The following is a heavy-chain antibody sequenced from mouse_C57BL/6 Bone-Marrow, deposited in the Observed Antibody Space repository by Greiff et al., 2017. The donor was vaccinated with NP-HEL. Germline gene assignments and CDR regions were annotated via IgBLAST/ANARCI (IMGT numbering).Heavy chain of an antibody. D-gene: IGHD1-1*01. CDR3: AREGTTVDY. J-gene: IGHJ2*01. CDR1: GFTFSSYA. CDR2: ISDGGSYT. Sequence: EVKLVEPGGGLVKPGGSLKLSCAASGFTFSSYAMSWVRQTPEKRLEWVATISDGGSYTYYPDNVKGRFTISRDNAKNNLYLQMSHLKSEDTAMYYCAREGTTVDYWGQGTTLTVSS. V-gene: IGHV5-4*01.